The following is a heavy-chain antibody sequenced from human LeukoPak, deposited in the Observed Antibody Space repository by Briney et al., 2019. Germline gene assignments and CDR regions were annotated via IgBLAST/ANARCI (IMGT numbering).Heavy chain of an antibody. J-gene: IGHJ4*02. Sequence: GGSLRLSCAASGFTVSSDYMTWVRQAPGKGLEWVSVIYSGGSTYYADSVKGRFTISRDNSKNTLYLQMNSLRADDTAVYYCAKDAEYGSGSYYWVYWGQGTLVTVSS. CDR3: AKDAEYGSGSYYWVY. CDR1: GFTVSSDY. D-gene: IGHD3-10*01. V-gene: IGHV3-53*01. CDR2: IYSGGST.